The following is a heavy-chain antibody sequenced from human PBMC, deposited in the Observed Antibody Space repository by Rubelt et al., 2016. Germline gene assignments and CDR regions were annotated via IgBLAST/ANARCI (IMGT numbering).Heavy chain of an antibody. CDR3: AREGSSWEAFDS. CDR2: IYYSGST. D-gene: IGHD6-13*01. CDR1: GGSISSYY. Sequence: QVQLQESGPGPVKPSETLSLTCTVSGGSISSYYWSWIRQPPGKGLEWIGYIYYSGSTNYNPSLKSRVTISVETSKNQFCLKLSSVTASDTAVYYCAREGSSWEAFDSWGQGTMVTVSS. V-gene: IGHV4-59*01. J-gene: IGHJ3*02.